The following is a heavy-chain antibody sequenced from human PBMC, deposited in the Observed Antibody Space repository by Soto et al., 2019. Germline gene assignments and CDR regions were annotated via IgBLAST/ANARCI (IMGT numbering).Heavy chain of an antibody. CDR2: ISHDGGDK. Sequence: QVQLVESGGGVVQPGRYLRLSCAASGFTFSRYGMHWVRQAPGKRLEWVAVISHDGGDKNYADSVKGRFTISRDTSKNTLYLQMNSLAAEDTAVYSSATLSMTRDYYDLWSVYTAFDIWGQGTMVPVS. J-gene: IGHJ3*02. D-gene: IGHD3-3*01. CDR3: ATLSMTRDYYDLWSVYTAFDI. CDR1: GFTFSRYG. V-gene: IGHV3-30*03.